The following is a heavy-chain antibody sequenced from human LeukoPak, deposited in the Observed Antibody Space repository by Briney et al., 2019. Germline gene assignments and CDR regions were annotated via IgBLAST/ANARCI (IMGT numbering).Heavy chain of an antibody. V-gene: IGHV1-2*02. Sequence: ASVKVSCKASGYTFTGYYMHWVRQAPGQGLEWMGWINPNSGDTNYAQKFQGRVTMTRDTSISTAYMELSRLRSDDTAVYYCAREQQESHAFDIWGQGTMVTVSS. CDR3: AREQQESHAFDI. CDR2: INPNSGDT. J-gene: IGHJ3*02. D-gene: IGHD3-10*01. CDR1: GYTFTGYY.